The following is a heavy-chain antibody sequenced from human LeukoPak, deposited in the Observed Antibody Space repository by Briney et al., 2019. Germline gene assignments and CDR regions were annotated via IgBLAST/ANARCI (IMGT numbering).Heavy chain of an antibody. CDR1: GFTFSSYA. D-gene: IGHD1-26*01. CDR2: ISYDGSNK. CDR3: AKGRGWEASYYYYYMDV. J-gene: IGHJ6*03. Sequence: PGGSLRLSCAASGFTFSSYAMHWVRQAPGKGLEWVAVISYDGSNKYYADSVKARFTISRDNSKNTLYLQMNSLSADDTAVYYCAKGRGWEASYYYYYMDVWGKGTTVTISS. V-gene: IGHV3-30*04.